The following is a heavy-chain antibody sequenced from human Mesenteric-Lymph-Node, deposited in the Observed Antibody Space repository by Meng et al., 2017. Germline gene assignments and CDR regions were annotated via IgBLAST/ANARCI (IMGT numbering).Heavy chain of an antibody. V-gene: IGHV4-34*01. D-gene: IGHD4-17*01. Sequence: QVQLQQWGAGLLKPSETLSLTCAVYGGSFSGYYWSWIRQPPGKGLEWIGEINHSGSTNYNPSLKRRVTISVDTSKNQFSLKLSSVTAADTAVYYCARRYGASAYNWFDPWGQGTLVTVSS. CDR1: GGSFSGYY. CDR2: INHSGST. CDR3: ARRYGASAYNWFDP. J-gene: IGHJ5*02.